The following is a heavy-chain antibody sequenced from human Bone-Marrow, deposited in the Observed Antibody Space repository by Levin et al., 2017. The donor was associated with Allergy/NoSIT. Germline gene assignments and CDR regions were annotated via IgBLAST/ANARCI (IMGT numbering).Heavy chain of an antibody. Sequence: SQTLSLTCTVSGGSISSINHYWGWIRQPPGKGLEWIGSIYYSGSTYYNPSLKSRVTISVDTSKNQFSLKLPSVTAADTAVYYCARHKASEWLTRGNWFDPCGQGTLVSVSS. CDR1: GGSISSINHY. CDR2: IYYSGST. D-gene: IGHD6-19*01. J-gene: IGHJ5*02. CDR3: ARHKASEWLTRGNWFDP. V-gene: IGHV4-39*01.